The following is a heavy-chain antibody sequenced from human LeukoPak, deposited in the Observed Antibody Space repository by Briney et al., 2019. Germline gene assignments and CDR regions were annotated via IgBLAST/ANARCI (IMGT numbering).Heavy chain of an antibody. CDR2: MYASGST. V-gene: IGHV4-4*07. J-gene: IGHJ5*01. Sequence: SETLSLTCSVSGDSISSYYWSWIRQSAAKGLEWIGHMYASGSTHYNPSLKSRVTISVDTSKNQFSLKLSSVTAADTAVYYCARTGYSSSWYGCWGQGTLVTVSS. CDR3: ARTGYSSSWYGC. D-gene: IGHD6-13*01. CDR1: GDSISSYY.